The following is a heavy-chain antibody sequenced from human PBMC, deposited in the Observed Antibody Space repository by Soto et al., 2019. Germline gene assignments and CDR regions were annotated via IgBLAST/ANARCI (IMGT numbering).Heavy chain of an antibody. CDR3: ARVGWFGRENYYYMDV. Sequence: GGSLRLSCAASGFTFSSYSMNWVRQAPGKGLEWVSSISSSSSYRYYADSVKGRFTISRDNVKNSLYLQMNSLRAEDTAVYYCARVGWFGRENYYYMDVWGKGTTVTVSS. J-gene: IGHJ6*03. CDR2: ISSSSSYR. D-gene: IGHD3-10*01. CDR1: GFTFSSYS. V-gene: IGHV3-21*06.